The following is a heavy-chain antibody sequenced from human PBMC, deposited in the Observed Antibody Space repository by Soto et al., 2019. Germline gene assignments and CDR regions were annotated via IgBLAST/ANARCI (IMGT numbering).Heavy chain of an antibody. CDR1: GFALGGYW. Sequence: GGSLRLSCAASGFALGGYWMHWVRQAPGKGLVWVSRINGDGSNTSYADSVEGRFTVSRDNARNTLYLHMKGLRVEDTAVYHCARGHFNVAPWGPGTLVTVSS. D-gene: IGHD2-21*01. CDR3: ARGHFNVAP. J-gene: IGHJ5*02. V-gene: IGHV3-74*01. CDR2: INGDGSNT.